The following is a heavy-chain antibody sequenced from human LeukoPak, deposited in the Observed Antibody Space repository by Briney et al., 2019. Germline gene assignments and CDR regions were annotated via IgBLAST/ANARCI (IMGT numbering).Heavy chain of an antibody. CDR1: GGSINFYY. V-gene: IGHV4-59*01. J-gene: IGHJ5*02. Sequence: PSETLSLTCTVSGGSINFYYWSWIRQSPGKGLEWIGNIYYSGSINYNPSLKSRVTISVDTSKNQFSLILSSVTAADTAVYYCARALGYYDFWSGSPSPSNWFDPWGQGTLVTVSS. CDR2: IYYSGSI. CDR3: ARALGYYDFWSGSPSPSNWFDP. D-gene: IGHD3-3*01.